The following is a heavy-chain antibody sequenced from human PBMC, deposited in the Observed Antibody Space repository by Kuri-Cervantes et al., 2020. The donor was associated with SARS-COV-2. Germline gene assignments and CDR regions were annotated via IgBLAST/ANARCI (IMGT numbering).Heavy chain of an antibody. V-gene: IGHV3-53*01. CDR3: TTISDNYYDY. Sequence: GGSLRLSCAASGFSVSTNYMSWVRQAPGKGLEWVSVIYSGGSTHYADSVKGRFTISRDNSKNTLYLHMNSLRAEDTAVYYCTTISDNYYDYWGQGTPVTVSS. CDR1: GFSVSTNY. J-gene: IGHJ4*02. D-gene: IGHD5-24*01. CDR2: IYSGGST.